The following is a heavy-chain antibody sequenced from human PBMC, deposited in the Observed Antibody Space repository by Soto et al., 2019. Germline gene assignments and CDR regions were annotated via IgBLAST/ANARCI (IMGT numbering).Heavy chain of an antibody. J-gene: IGHJ4*02. CDR2: ISSSSSTI. D-gene: IGHD1-26*01. CDR3: ARDKWEQHLDY. CDR1: GVTFSSYS. V-gene: IGHV3-48*02. Sequence: EVQLVESGGGLVQPGGSLRLSCAASGVTFSSYSMYWVRQAAGKGLERVSYISSSSSTIYYADSVKGRFTISRDNAKNSLYLQMNSLRDEDTAVYYCARDKWEQHLDYWGQGTLVTVSS.